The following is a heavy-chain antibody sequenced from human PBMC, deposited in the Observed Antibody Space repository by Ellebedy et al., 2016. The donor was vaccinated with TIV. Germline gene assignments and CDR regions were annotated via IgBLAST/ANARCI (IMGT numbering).Heavy chain of an antibody. CDR3: ARDFFYDNSGSFAFDV. Sequence: GESLKISCAASGFSFSSYAMHWVRQAPGKGLEWVAVVSFDGRNTFYSDSVQGRFTISRDKSKDTLYLQMRSLRPEDTTVYFCARDFFYDNSGSFAFDVWGQGTMVTVSS. V-gene: IGHV3-30*04. D-gene: IGHD3-22*01. J-gene: IGHJ3*01. CDR1: GFSFSSYA. CDR2: VSFDGRNT.